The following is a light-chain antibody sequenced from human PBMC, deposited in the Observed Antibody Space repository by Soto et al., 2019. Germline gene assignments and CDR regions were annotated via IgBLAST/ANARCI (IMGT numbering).Light chain of an antibody. V-gene: IGKV3-11*01. CDR3: LHRMNWPLT. J-gene: IGKJ5*01. CDR1: ETVSSY. CDR2: DAS. Sequence: DIVLTQSPVTLSLSPGDRATLSCRASETVSSYLLWYQQKPGQDPRLLIYDASERATGIPARFSGSGSETDFTLTISSLEPEDFGVYYCLHRMNWPLTFGQGTRLGIK.